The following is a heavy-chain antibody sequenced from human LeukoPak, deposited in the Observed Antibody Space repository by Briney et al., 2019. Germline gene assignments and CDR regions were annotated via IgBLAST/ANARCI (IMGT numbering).Heavy chain of an antibody. CDR2: INPNSGGT. V-gene: IGHV1-2*06. CDR3: ARVWGIVGASDAFDI. Sequence: ASAKVSCKASGYTFTGYYMHWVRQAPGQGLEWMGRINPNSGGTNYAQKIQGRVTMTRDTSISTAYMELSRLRSDDTAVYYCARVWGIVGASDAFDIWGQGTMVTVSS. J-gene: IGHJ3*02. CDR1: GYTFTGYY. D-gene: IGHD1-26*01.